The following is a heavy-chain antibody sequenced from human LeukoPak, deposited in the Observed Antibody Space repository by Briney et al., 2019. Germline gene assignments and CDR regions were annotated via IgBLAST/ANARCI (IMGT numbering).Heavy chain of an antibody. CDR2: ISYDGCNK. D-gene: IGHD5-12*01. CDR1: GFTFSSYG. Sequence: GGSLRLSCAASGFTFSSYGMHWVRQAPGKGLEWVAVISYDGCNKYYADSVKGRFTISRDNSKNTLYLQMNSLRAEDTAVYYCAKDGYDFDYYYYGMDVWGQGTTVTVSS. J-gene: IGHJ6*02. CDR3: AKDGYDFDYYYYGMDV. V-gene: IGHV3-30*18.